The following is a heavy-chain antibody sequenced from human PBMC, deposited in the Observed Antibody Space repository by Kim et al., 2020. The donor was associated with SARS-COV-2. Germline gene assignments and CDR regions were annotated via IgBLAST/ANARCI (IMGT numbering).Heavy chain of an antibody. CDR1: GFTFSSYG. D-gene: IGHD2-21*01. V-gene: IGHV3-33*01. CDR3: ARGHWWWDAFDI. J-gene: IGHJ3*02. Sequence: GGSLRLSCAASGFTFSSYGMHWVRQAPGKGLEWVAVIWYDGSNKYYADSVKGRFTISRDNSKNTLYLQMNSLRAEDTAVYYCARGHWWWDAFDIWGQGTMVTVSS. CDR2: IWYDGSNK.